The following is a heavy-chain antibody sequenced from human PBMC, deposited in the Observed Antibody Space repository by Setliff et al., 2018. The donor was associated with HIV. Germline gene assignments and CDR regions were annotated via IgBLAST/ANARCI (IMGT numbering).Heavy chain of an antibody. CDR3: ARDRYAGEIDY. D-gene: IGHD3-10*01. CDR2: IYYTGST. Sequence: SETLSLTCSVSGGSINSGHYYWSWIRHHPGKGLEWIGYIYYTGSTYFNPSLKSRVTLSIDTSKNQFSLKPSSVTAADTAVYYCARDRYAGEIDYWGQGTLVTV. J-gene: IGHJ4*02. V-gene: IGHV4-31*03. CDR1: GGSINSGHYY.